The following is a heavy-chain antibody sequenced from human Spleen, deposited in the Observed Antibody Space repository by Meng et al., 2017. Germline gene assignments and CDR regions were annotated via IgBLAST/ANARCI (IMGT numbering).Heavy chain of an antibody. J-gene: IGHJ4*02. V-gene: IGHV4-34*01. CDR1: GGSFSGYY. CDR2: INHSGST. CDR3: ARGPTTMAHDFDY. D-gene: IGHD4-11*01. Sequence: QVQLQQWGDGLLKPSDTLSLTCAIYGGSFSGYYWSWIRQPPGKGLEWIGEINHSGSTNYNPSLKSRVTISVDTSKNQFSLKLSSVTAADSAVYYCARGPTTMAHDFDYWGQGTLVTVSS.